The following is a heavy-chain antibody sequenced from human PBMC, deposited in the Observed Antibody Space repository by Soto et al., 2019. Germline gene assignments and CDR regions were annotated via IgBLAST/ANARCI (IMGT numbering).Heavy chain of an antibody. V-gene: IGHV4-31*03. CDR3: ARRGGSSSRYYYYAMDV. CDR1: SDSMNSGGYY. Sequence: PSETLSLTCSVSSDSMNSGGYYWSWIRQHPGKGLERIGYIYSNGNTYYNPSLKSRVTISVDTSKNQFSLNLTSVTAADTAVYYCARRGGSSSRYYYYAMDVWGKGTTVTVSS. D-gene: IGHD6-6*01. J-gene: IGHJ6*04. CDR2: IYSNGNT.